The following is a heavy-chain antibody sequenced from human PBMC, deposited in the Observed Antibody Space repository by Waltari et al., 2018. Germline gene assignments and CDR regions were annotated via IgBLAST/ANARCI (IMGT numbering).Heavy chain of an antibody. J-gene: IGHJ3*02. Sequence: EVQLVESGGGLVQPGGSLRLSCAASGFTFSSYEMNWVRQAPGTGLEWVSYISSSGSTLYYADSVKGRFTISRDNAKNSLYLQMNSLRAEDTAVYYCARDYGYDSSGYYYAPGDAFDIWGQGTMVTVSS. CDR2: ISSSGSTL. V-gene: IGHV3-48*03. CDR3: ARDYGYDSSGYYYAPGDAFDI. D-gene: IGHD3-22*01. CDR1: GFTFSSYE.